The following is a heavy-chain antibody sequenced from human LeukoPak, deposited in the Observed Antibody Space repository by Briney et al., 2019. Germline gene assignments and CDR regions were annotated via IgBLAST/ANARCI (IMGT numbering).Heavy chain of an antibody. D-gene: IGHD5-18*01. CDR2: IGSSSSYI. Sequence: PGGSLRLSCAASGFTFSSYSMNWVRQAPGKGLEWVSSIGSSSSYIYYADSVKGRFTISRDNAKNSLYLQMNSLRAEDTAVYYCARGENNYGYYYFDYWGQGTLVTVSS. CDR1: GFTFSSYS. J-gene: IGHJ4*02. CDR3: ARGENNYGYYYFDY. V-gene: IGHV3-21*01.